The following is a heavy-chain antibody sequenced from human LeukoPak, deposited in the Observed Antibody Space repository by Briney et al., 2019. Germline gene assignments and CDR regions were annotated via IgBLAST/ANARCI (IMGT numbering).Heavy chain of an antibody. D-gene: IGHD5-24*01. V-gene: IGHV4-39*01. CDR1: GGSIRDSSYY. CDR3: ARQVATIYHGFDI. CDR2: IYYSGST. J-gene: IGHJ3*02. Sequence: PSETLSLTCSVSGGSIRDSSYYWALIRQPPGKGLEWIGSIYYSGSTYYNPSLQSRVTMSVDTSRNQFSLNLRSVTAADTATFYCARQVATIYHGFDIWGQGTMTTVSS.